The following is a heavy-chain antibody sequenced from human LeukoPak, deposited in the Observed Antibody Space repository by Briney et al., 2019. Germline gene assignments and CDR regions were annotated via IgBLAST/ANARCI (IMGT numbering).Heavy chain of an antibody. CDR3: ARAKYYDFWSGYYLHDWFDP. D-gene: IGHD3-3*01. J-gene: IGHJ5*02. CDR1: GYTFTSYG. CDR2: ISAYNGNT. V-gene: IGHV1-18*01. Sequence: ASVTVSCKASGYTFTSYGISWVRQAPGQGLEWMGWISAYNGNTNYAQKLQGRVIMTTDTSTSTAYMELRSLRSDDTAVYYCARAKYYDFWSGYYLHDWFDPWGQGTLVTVSS.